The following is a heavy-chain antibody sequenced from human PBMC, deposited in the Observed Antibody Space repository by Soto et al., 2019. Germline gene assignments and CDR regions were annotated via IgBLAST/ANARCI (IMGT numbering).Heavy chain of an antibody. Sequence: EVQLVQSGAEVRKPGESLRISCQGSGYSFTNYWINWVRQMPGKGLEWMGRIDPSDSFINYSPSFQGHVIISGDKSINIAYLQWRSLKASDTAIYYCARRQKVDAGEDYFYYGMDVWGQGTTVNVSS. CDR2: IDPSDSFI. CDR3: ARRQKVDAGEDYFYYGMDV. J-gene: IGHJ6*02. V-gene: IGHV5-10-1*03. D-gene: IGHD3-10*01. CDR1: GYSFTNYW.